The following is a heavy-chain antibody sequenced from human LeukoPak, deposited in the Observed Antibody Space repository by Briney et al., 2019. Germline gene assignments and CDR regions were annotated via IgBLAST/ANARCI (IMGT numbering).Heavy chain of an antibody. D-gene: IGHD2/OR15-2a*01. CDR1: GGSLRSSNY. Sequence: PSETLSLTCSVSGGSLRSSNYWAWIRQSPVKGLEWIGSIFYPGSTYYSPSFKSRVIISVDTSTNQFTLKLSSVTAADTAVYYCARRNKFVFDYWGQGILVTVSS. CDR3: ARRNKFVFDY. J-gene: IGHJ4*02. V-gene: IGHV4-39*01. CDR2: IFYPGST.